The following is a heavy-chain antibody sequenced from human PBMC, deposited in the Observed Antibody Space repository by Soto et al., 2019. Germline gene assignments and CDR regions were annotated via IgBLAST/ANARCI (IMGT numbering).Heavy chain of an antibody. Sequence: GSGPTAVNHKQNLTLTFTFWLFPPQNSGVGGGWIRPPPGKALEWLALIYWDDDKRYSPSLKSRLTITKDTSKNQVVLTMTNMDPVDTATYYCAHSPHEVYCSGGSCLGYNWFDPWGLGTLVTVSS. CDR1: LFPPQNSGVG. D-gene: IGHD2-15*01. V-gene: IGHV2-5*02. CDR2: IYWDDDK. J-gene: IGHJ5*02. CDR3: AHSPHEVYCSGGSCLGYNWFDP.